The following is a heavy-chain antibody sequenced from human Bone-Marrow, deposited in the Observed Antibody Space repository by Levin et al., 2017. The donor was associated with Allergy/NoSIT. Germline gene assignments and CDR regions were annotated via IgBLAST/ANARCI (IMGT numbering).Heavy chain of an antibody. J-gene: IGHJ2*01. CDR2: IYYSGST. V-gene: IGHV4-30-4*01. CDR1: GGSISSGDYY. Sequence: SQTLSLTCTVSGGSISSGDYYWSWIRQPPGKGLEWIGYIYYSGSTYYNPSLKSRVTISVDTSKNQFSLKLSSVTAADTAVYYCARDRYDSSGYYSQHWYFDLWGRGTLVTVSS. CDR3: ARDRYDSSGYYSQHWYFDL. D-gene: IGHD3-22*01.